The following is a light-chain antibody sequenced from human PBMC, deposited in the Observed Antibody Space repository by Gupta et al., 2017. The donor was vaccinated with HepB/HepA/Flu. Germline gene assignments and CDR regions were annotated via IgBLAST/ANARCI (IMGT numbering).Light chain of an antibody. J-gene: IGKJ1*01. CDR1: QSVSSNY. CDR3: QQFGSSRT. V-gene: IGKV3-20*01. CDR2: GAS. Sequence: VLTQSPGTLSLSPGERATLSCRASQSVSSNYLAWYQQKPGQAPRLLIYGASSRATGIQDRFSGSGSGTDFTLIISRLEPEDFAVYYCQQFGSSRTFGQGTKVEIK.